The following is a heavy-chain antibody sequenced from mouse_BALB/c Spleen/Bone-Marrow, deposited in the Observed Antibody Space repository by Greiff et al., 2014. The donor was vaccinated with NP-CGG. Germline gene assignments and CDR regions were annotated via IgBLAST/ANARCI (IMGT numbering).Heavy chain of an antibody. V-gene: IGHV1S29*02. CDR3: AGKAYSDYDYALDF. D-gene: IGHD2-4*01. CDR1: GYTFTDYK. J-gene: IGHJ4*01. CDR2: IYPYNGVT. Sequence: EVMLVESGPELVKPGASVKISCKASGYTFTDYKMHWVKLRHGKSLEWIGYIYPYNGVTGYNQKFKSKATLTVDNSSSTAYMELRSLTSEDSAVYYCAGKAYSDYDYALDFWGQGTSVTVSS.